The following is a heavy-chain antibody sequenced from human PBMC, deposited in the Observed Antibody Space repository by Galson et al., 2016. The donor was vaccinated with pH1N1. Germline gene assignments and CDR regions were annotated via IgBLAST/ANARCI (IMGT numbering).Heavy chain of an antibody. CDR3: ARELGFGAKGRANWFAP. Sequence: TLSLTCSVSGASISGGLFYWSWLRQSAGKGLEWIGRIDGTGSSNYNPSLESRVTISVDSSKSQFSLRLSSVTAADTAVYYCARELGFGAKGRANWFAPWGQGTLVTVSS. CDR2: IDGTGSS. V-gene: IGHV4-61*02. J-gene: IGHJ5*02. D-gene: IGHD4/OR15-4a*01. CDR1: GASISGGLFY.